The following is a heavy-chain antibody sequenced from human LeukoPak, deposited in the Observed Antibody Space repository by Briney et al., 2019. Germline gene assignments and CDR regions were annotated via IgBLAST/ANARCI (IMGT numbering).Heavy chain of an antibody. CDR1: GYTLTELS. Sequence: ASVKVSCEVSGYTLTELSMHWVRQAPGKGLEWMGGFDPEDGETIYAQKFQGRVTMTEDTSTDTAYMELSSLRSEDTAVYYCATKVGYYGSGSYPFFDYWGQGTLVTVSS. J-gene: IGHJ4*02. CDR3: ATKVGYYGSGSYPFFDY. CDR2: FDPEDGET. V-gene: IGHV1-24*01. D-gene: IGHD3-10*01.